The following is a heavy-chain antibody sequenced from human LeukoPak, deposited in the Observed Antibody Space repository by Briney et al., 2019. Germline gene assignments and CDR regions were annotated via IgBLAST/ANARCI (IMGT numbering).Heavy chain of an antibody. Sequence: GESLKISCKGSRDSFINHWIGWVRQMPGKGLEGLGIIYPGDSGTRYSPSFQGQVSMSAEKSIDTAYLQWRSLKASDPAMYYCARRHAPLAVVSDAFDIWGQGKVVTVSS. V-gene: IGHV5-51*01. D-gene: IGHD6-19*01. CDR3: ARRHAPLAVVSDAFDI. CDR2: IYPGDSGT. J-gene: IGHJ3*02. CDR1: RDSFINHW.